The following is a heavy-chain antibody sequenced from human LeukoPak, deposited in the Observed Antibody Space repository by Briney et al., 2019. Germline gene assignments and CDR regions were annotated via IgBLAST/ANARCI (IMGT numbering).Heavy chain of an antibody. D-gene: IGHD3-10*01. CDR1: GCTFTSYY. Sequence: ASVKVSCKASGCTFTSYYIHWVRQAPGQGLEWMGIINPSGGSTNYAQKFQGRVTMTRDTSTSTVYMELSSLRSEDTAVYYCARGPRITLVRGGQWYYYMDVWGKGTTVTISS. CDR3: ARGPRITLVRGGQWYYYMDV. CDR2: INPSGGST. J-gene: IGHJ6*03. V-gene: IGHV1-46*01.